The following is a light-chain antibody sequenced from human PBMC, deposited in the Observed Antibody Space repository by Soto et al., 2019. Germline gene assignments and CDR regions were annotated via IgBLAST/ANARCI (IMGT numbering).Light chain of an antibody. V-gene: IGKV3-15*01. Sequence: EIVLTQSPGTLSLSPWERATLSCMASQSVSNNYLAWYQQKPGQSPRLLIYGTSIRAAETPARFSGSGSETEFTLTISSLQSEDFAVYYCQQYNRWPLTFGGGTKVDIK. J-gene: IGKJ4*01. CDR3: QQYNRWPLT. CDR2: GTS. CDR1: QSVSNN.